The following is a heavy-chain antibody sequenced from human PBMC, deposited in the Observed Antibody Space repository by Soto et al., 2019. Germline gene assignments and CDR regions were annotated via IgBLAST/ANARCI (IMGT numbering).Heavy chain of an antibody. V-gene: IGHV4-31*03. CDR3: ARDRCASGSKYYYYDGMDV. Sequence: PSETLSLTCTVSGGSISSGGYYWSWIRQHPGKGLEWIGYIYYSGSTYYNPSLKSRVTISVYTSKNQFSLKLSSVTAADTAVYYCARDRCASGSKYYYYDGMDVWGQGTPVTVSS. CDR1: GGSISSGGYY. D-gene: IGHD3-10*01. CDR2: IYYSGST. J-gene: IGHJ6*02.